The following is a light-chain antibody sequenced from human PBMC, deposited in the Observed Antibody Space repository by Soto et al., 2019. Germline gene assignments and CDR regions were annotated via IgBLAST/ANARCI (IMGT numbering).Light chain of an antibody. Sequence: EIVLMQSPGTLSLSPGERATLSCRASQTLRRTYIAWYQQKPGQDHRVLIYGASKRATGITDRFSGRGSGTDFTLTIRRMETEELAVYYCQKYGSSPRTVGQGQKVDIK. CDR3: QKYGSSPRT. CDR1: QTLRRTY. J-gene: IGKJ1*01. CDR2: GAS. V-gene: IGKV3-20*01.